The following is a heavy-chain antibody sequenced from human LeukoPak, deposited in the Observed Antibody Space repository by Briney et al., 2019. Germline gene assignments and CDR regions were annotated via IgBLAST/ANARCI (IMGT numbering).Heavy chain of an antibody. D-gene: IGHD3-22*01. Sequence: ASVKVSCKASGYTFTSYGINWVRQATGQGLEWMGWMNPNNGNTGYAQKFQGRVTMTRDTSTGTAYMELSSLRSEDTAVYYCARMHYHDTSGASNWFDPWGQGTLVTVSS. CDR1: GYTFTSYG. CDR2: MNPNNGNT. CDR3: ARMHYHDTSGASNWFDP. J-gene: IGHJ5*02. V-gene: IGHV1-8*02.